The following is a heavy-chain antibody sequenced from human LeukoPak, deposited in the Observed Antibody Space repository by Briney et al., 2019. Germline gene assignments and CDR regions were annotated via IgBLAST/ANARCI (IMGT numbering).Heavy chain of an antibody. CDR3: ARYSSGWYAFDY. V-gene: IGHV3-23*01. J-gene: IGHJ4*02. CDR2: ISGSGGST. D-gene: IGHD6-19*01. CDR1: GFTFNNYW. Sequence: GGSLRLSCVVSGFTFNNYWMSWVRQAPGKGLEWVSAISGSGGSTYYADSVKGRFTISRDNSKNTLYLQMNSLRAEDTAVYYCARYSSGWYAFDYWGQGTLVTVSS.